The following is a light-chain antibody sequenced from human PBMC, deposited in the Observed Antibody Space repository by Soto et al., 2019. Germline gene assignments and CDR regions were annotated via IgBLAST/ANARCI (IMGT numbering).Light chain of an antibody. V-gene: IGLV1-51*01. CDR2: DNN. CDR3: ETWDSSLSAVV. CDR1: SSNIGNNW. J-gene: IGLJ2*01. Sequence: QSVLTQPPSVSAAPGQKVSISCSGSSSNIGNNWVYWYQQLPGRAPKLLIYDNNKRPSGTPDRFSGSKSGTSATLGITGLQTGDEADYYCETWDSSLSAVVFGGGTKLTVL.